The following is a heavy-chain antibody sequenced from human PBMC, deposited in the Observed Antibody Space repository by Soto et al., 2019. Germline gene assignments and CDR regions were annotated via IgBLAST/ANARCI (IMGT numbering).Heavy chain of an antibody. D-gene: IGHD3-10*01. CDR2: INAGNGNT. CDR3: ARRPGRGLPFDY. CDR1: GYTFTGYA. J-gene: IGHJ4*02. Sequence: ASVKVSCKASGYTFTGYAMHWVRQAPGQRLEWMGWINAGNGNTKYSQRFQGRFTITRDTSASTAYLQWSSLKASDTAMYYCARRPGRGLPFDYWGQGTLVTVSS. V-gene: IGHV1-3*01.